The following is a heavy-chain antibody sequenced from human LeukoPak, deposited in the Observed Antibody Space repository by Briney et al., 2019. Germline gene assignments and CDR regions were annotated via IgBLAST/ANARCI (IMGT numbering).Heavy chain of an antibody. CDR3: ARDLGITGTTVEFWAFDI. J-gene: IGHJ3*02. CDR2: IYTSGST. V-gene: IGHV4-4*07. D-gene: IGHD1-7*01. Sequence: SETLSLTCTVSGGSISSYYWSWIRQPAGKGLEWIGRIYTSGSTNYNPSLKSRVTMSVDTSKNQFSLKLSSVTAADTAVYYCARDLGITGTTVEFWAFDIWGQGTMVTVSS. CDR1: GGSISSYY.